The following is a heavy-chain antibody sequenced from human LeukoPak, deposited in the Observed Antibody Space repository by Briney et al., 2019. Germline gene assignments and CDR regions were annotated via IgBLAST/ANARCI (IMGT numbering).Heavy chain of an antibody. Sequence: GASVKVSCKASGYTFTDHYIHWVQQAPGKGPEWMGRVDPEDGETVYAEKFQGRIAITADTSTDTAYMELTSVRVEDTAVYYCLIDRIGGAFDVWGQGTSVSISS. D-gene: IGHD2-15*01. CDR3: LIDRIGGAFDV. J-gene: IGHJ6*02. CDR1: GYTFTDHY. CDR2: VDPEDGET. V-gene: IGHV1-69-2*01.